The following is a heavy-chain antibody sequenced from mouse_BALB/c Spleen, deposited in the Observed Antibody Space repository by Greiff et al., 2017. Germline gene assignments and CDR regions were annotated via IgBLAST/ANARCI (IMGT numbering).Heavy chain of an antibody. D-gene: IGHD2-4*01. CDR2: ISTYYGDA. CDR1: GYTFTDYA. CDR3: ARVGLRRRAMDY. J-gene: IGHJ4*01. Sequence: VQLQQSGAELVRPGVSVKISCKGSGYTFTDYAMHWVKQSHAKSLEWIGVISTYYGDASYNQKFKGKATMTVDKSSSTAYMELARLTSEDSAIYYCARVGLRRRAMDYWGQGTSVTVSS. V-gene: IGHV1S137*01.